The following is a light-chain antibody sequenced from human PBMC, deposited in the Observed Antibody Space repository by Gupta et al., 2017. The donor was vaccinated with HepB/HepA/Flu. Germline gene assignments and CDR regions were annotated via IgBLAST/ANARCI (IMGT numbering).Light chain of an antibody. V-gene: IGKV1-39*01. J-gene: IGKJ4*01. Sequence: DIQMTQSPSSLSASVGDRVTITCRASQSISSYLNWYQQKPGKAPNLLIYAASSLQSGVPSRFSGSGSGTDFTLTISSLQPEDFATYYCQKTYSTLTFGGGTKVEIK. CDR2: AAS. CDR1: QSISSY. CDR3: QKTYSTLT.